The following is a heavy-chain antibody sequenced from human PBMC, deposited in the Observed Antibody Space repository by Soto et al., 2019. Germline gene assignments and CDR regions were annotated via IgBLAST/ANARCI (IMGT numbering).Heavy chain of an antibody. CDR2: INAGNGNT. CDR1: GYTFTSYA. V-gene: IGHV1-3*01. CDR3: ARVYGYCSGGSCRMDV. J-gene: IGHJ6*02. Sequence: ASVKVSCKASGYTFTSYAMHWVRQAPGQRLEWMGWINAGNGNTKYSQKFQGRVTITRDTSASTAYMELSSLRSEDMAVYYCARVYGYCSGGSCRMDVWGQGTTVTVSS. D-gene: IGHD2-15*01.